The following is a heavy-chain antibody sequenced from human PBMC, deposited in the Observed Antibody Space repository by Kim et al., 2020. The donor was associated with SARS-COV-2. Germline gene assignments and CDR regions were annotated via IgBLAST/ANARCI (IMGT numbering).Heavy chain of an antibody. D-gene: IGHD3-10*01. J-gene: IGHJ4*02. CDR2: ITVSSTHI. CDR1: GFTFNTYT. Sequence: GGSLRLSCAASGFTFNTYTMDWVRQAPGKRLEWVSSITVSSTHIYYADSVKGRFTISRDNARNSVYLQMNSLRVDDTAVYYCARGRFGQVGDYWGQGTRVTVSS. V-gene: IGHV3-21*01. CDR3: ARGRFGQVGDY.